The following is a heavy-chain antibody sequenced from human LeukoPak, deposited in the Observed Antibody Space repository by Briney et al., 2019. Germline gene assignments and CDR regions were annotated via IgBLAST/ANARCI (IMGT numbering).Heavy chain of an antibody. J-gene: IGHJ3*02. D-gene: IGHD4-17*01. Sequence: SETLSLTCTVSGGSISSGGYYWSWNRQHPGKGLEWIGYIYYSGSTYYNPSLKSRLTISVDTSKNQFSLKLSSVTAADTAVYYCASADYEDAFDIWGQGTMVTVSS. CDR3: ASADYEDAFDI. CDR2: IYYSGST. CDR1: GGSISSGGYY. V-gene: IGHV4-31*03.